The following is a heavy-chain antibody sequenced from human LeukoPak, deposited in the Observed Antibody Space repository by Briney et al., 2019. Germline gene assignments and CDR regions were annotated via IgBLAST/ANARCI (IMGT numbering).Heavy chain of an antibody. Sequence: GGSLRLSCAASGFTFSSYSMNWVRQAPGKGLEWVSSISSSSSYIYYADSVKGRITISRDNAKNSLYLQMNSLRAEDTAVYYCARDLLMGILDYWGQGTLVTVSS. D-gene: IGHD2-8*01. CDR1: GFTFSSYS. CDR3: ARDLLMGILDY. CDR2: ISSSSSYI. J-gene: IGHJ4*02. V-gene: IGHV3-21*01.